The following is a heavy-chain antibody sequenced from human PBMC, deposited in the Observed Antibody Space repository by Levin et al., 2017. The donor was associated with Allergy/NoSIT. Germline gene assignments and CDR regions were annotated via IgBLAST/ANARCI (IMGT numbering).Heavy chain of an antibody. CDR2: IYYSGST. J-gene: IGHJ4*02. Sequence: KSSETLSLTCTVSGGSISSYYWSWIRQPPGKGLEWIGYIYYSGSTNYNPSLKSRVTISVDTSKNQFSLKLSSVTAADTAVYYCARQRGSYYYFDYWGQGTLVTVSS. D-gene: IGHD1-26*01. CDR1: GGSISSYY. V-gene: IGHV4-59*08. CDR3: ARQRGSYYYFDY.